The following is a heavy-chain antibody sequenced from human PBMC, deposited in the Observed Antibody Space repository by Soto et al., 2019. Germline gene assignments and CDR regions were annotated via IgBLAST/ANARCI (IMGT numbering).Heavy chain of an antibody. Sequence: SETLSLTCTVSGGSISSGGYYWSWIRQHPGKGLEWIGYIYYSGSTYYNPSLKSRVTISVDTSKNQFSLKLSSVTAADTAVYYCARGKSARTIGGMDVWGQGTTVTVSS. V-gene: IGHV4-31*03. CDR1: GGSISSGGYY. D-gene: IGHD6-6*01. J-gene: IGHJ6*02. CDR2: IYYSGST. CDR3: ARGKSARTIGGMDV.